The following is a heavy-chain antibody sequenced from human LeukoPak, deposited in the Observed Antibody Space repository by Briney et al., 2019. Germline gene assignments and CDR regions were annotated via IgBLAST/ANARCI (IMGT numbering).Heavy chain of an antibody. CDR3: ARDGLLGGVPYYFDY. CDR1: GFTFSSYS. Sequence: KPGGSLRLSCAASGFTFSSYSMSWVRQAPGKGLEWVSSISSSSSYIYYADSVKGRFTISRDNAKNSLYLQMNSLRAEDTAVYYCARDGLLGGVPYYFDYWGQGTLVTVSS. D-gene: IGHD3-16*01. J-gene: IGHJ4*02. V-gene: IGHV3-21*01. CDR2: ISSSSSYI.